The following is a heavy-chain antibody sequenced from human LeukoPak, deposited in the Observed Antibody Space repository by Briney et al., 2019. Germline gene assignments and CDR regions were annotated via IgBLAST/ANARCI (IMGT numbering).Heavy chain of an antibody. CDR3: ARSGCSSTSCSPEY. J-gene: IGHJ4*02. V-gene: IGHV3-30-3*01. D-gene: IGHD2-2*01. CDR1: GFTFSSYA. Sequence: GGPLRLSCAASGFTFSSYAMYWVRQTPGKGLEWVTVISNDGSNKYYADSVKGRFTVSRDNSRNTLFLEMNSLRTEDTSVYYCARSGCSSTSCSPEYWGQGTLVSVSS. CDR2: ISNDGSNK.